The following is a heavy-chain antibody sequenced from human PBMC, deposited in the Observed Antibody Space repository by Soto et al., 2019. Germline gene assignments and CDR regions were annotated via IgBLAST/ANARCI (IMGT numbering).Heavy chain of an antibody. D-gene: IGHD3-10*01. J-gene: IGHJ3*02. CDR1: GYTFTGYY. Sequence: QVQLVQSGAEVKKPGASVKVSCKASGYTFTGYYMHWVRQAPGQGLEWMGWINPNSGGTNYAQKFQGRVTMTRDTSISTAYMELSRLRSDDTAVYYSARVYYYASGSYDAFDIWGQGTMVTVSS. V-gene: IGHV1-2*02. CDR3: ARVYYYASGSYDAFDI. CDR2: INPNSGGT.